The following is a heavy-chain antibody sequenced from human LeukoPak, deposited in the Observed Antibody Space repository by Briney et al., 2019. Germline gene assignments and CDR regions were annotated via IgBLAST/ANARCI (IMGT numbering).Heavy chain of an antibody. J-gene: IGHJ4*02. CDR1: GFTFSSYA. D-gene: IGHD1-26*01. CDR2: LDYSGGTT. V-gene: IGHV3-23*01. Sequence: GGSLRLSCAASGFTFSSYALNWVRQAPGKGLVWVSGLDYSGGTTFYAGSVKGRFTISRDNSQNTLYLQMNNLRAEDTAVYYCAKGSTGSSYTSADYWGRGTLVTASS. CDR3: AKGSTGSSYTSADY.